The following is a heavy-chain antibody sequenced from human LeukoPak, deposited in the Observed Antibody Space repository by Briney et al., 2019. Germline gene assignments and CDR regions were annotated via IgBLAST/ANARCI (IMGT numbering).Heavy chain of an antibody. D-gene: IGHD1-14*01. Sequence: SETLSLTCNVSGASISDYYWSWVRQSPEKGLEWIASLLYSGSAHYNPSLRSRVAISGDTSNNQFSLILTSVTTPDTAVYYCARTGRRGYFDFWGRGTLVTVSS. CDR1: GASISDYY. CDR2: LLYSGSA. J-gene: IGHJ2*01. CDR3: ARTGRRGYFDF. V-gene: IGHV4-59*01.